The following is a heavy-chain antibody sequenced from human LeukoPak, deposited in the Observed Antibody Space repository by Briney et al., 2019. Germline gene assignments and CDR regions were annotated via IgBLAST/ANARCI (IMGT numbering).Heavy chain of an antibody. CDR3: ARHTSHYDYVWGSYRSFNWFDP. D-gene: IGHD3-16*02. J-gene: IGHJ5*02. Sequence: SETLSLTCAVYGASFSGYYWSWIRQPPGKGLEWIGEIYHSGSTNYNPSLKSRVTISVDTSKNQFSLKLSSVTAADTAVYYCARHTSHYDYVWGSYRSFNWFDPWGQGTLVTVSS. CDR1: GASFSGYY. CDR2: IYHSGST. V-gene: IGHV4-34*01.